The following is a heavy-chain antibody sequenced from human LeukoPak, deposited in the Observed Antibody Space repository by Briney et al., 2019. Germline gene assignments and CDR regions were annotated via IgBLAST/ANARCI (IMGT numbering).Heavy chain of an antibody. CDR1: GDTFTSYY. J-gene: IGHJ4*02. CDR2: INPSGGST. D-gene: IGHD5-24*01. CDR3: ARYQSLEMATGWRYFDY. Sequence: SVKVSCKASGDTFTSYYMHWVRQAPGQGLEWVGIINPSGGSTIYAQKFQGRVTMTRDTSTSTVYMELSSLRSEDTAVYYCARYQSLEMATGWRYFDYWGQGTLVTVSS. V-gene: IGHV1-46*01.